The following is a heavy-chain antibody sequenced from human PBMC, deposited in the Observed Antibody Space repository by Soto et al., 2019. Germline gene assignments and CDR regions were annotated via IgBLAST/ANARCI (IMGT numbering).Heavy chain of an antibody. V-gene: IGHV4-34*01. CDR1: GGSFSGYY. J-gene: IGHJ4*02. D-gene: IGHD3-3*01. CDR3: ARANVLRFLEWLHTRNRGYYFDY. CDR2: INHSGST. Sequence: SETLSLTCAVYGGSFSGYYWSWIRQPPGKGLEWIGEINHSGSTNYNPPLKSRVTISVDTSKNQFSLKLSSVTAADTAVYYCARANVLRFLEWLHTRNRGYYFDYWGQGTLVTVSS.